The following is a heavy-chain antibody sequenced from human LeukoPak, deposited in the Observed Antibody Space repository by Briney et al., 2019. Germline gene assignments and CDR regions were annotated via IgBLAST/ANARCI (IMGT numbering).Heavy chain of an antibody. CDR2: INPNSGGT. V-gene: IGHV1-2*06. CDR1: GYTFTSYY. Sequence: GASVKVSCKASGYTFTSYYMHWVRQAPGQGLEWMGRINPNSGGTNYAQKFQGRVTMTRDTSISTAYMELSRLRSDDTAVYYCARDRSSRGYINNWFDPWGQGTLVTVSS. CDR3: ARDRSSRGYINNWFDP. J-gene: IGHJ5*02. D-gene: IGHD5-12*01.